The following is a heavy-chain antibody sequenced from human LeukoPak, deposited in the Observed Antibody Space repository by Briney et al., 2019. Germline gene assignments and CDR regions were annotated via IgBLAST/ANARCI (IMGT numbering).Heavy chain of an antibody. CDR1: GGSFSDFY. CDR3: ARGLPAYSSSWYYFDY. J-gene: IGHJ4*02. Sequence: PSETLSLTCAVSGGSFSDFYWSWIRQAPGKGLEWKGEIDHGGSTNYNPSVKSRVTISVDKSKKQFSLKLGSVTAADTAVYYCARGLPAYSSSWYYFDYWGQGTLVTVSS. CDR2: IDHGGST. D-gene: IGHD6-13*01. V-gene: IGHV4-34*01.